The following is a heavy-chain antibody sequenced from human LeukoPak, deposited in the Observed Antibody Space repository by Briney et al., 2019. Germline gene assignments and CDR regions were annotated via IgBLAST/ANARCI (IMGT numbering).Heavy chain of an antibody. CDR3: AKDITRNYYDSSGYFFDY. Sequence: GGSLRLSCAAPGFTFSSYAMSWVRQAPGKGLEWVSAISGSGGSTYYADSVKGRFTISRDNSKNTLYLQMNSLRAEDTAVYYCAKDITRNYYDSSGYFFDYWGQGTLVTVSS. J-gene: IGHJ4*02. CDR1: GFTFSSYA. D-gene: IGHD3-22*01. V-gene: IGHV3-23*01. CDR2: ISGSGGST.